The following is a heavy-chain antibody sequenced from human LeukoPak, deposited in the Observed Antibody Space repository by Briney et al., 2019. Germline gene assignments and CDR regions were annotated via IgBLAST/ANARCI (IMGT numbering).Heavy chain of an antibody. CDR1: GYTFTGHY. D-gene: IGHD2-21*02. V-gene: IGHV1-2*02. J-gene: IGHJ4*02. Sequence: ASVKVSCKASGYTFTGHYIHWVRQAPGQGLEWMGWINPKNAATNYAQKFQGRVTMTRDTSTGTVYMEVNALRSDDTAVYYCARGPAYCGGDCYPNRYYFDYWGQGTLITVSS. CDR2: INPKNAAT. CDR3: ARGPAYCGGDCYPNRYYFDY.